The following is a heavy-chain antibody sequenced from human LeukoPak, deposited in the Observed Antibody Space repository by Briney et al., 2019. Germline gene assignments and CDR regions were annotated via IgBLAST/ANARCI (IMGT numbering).Heavy chain of an antibody. CDR1: GFTFIGYG. Sequence: GVSLRLSCEASGFTFIGYGMHWVRQAPGKGLEWVAGISYDGSNQYYTDSVKGRFTISRDNSKNTLYLQMNSLRPEDTAVYYCAKPRGGDSWAFDFWGQGTMVTVSS. D-gene: IGHD2-21*02. CDR3: AKPRGGDSWAFDF. J-gene: IGHJ3*01. CDR2: ISYDGSNQ. V-gene: IGHV3-30*18.